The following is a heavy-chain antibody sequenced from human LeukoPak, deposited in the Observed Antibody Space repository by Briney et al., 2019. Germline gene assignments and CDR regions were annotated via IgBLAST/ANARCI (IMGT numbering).Heavy chain of an antibody. CDR3: ARDSRETYYYDSSPYYGMDV. V-gene: IGHV4-59*12. Sequence: SETLSPTCTVSGGSISSYYWSWIRQPPGKGLEWIGYIYYSGSTNYNPSLKSRVTISVDTSKDQFSLKLSSETAADTAVYYCARDSRETYYYDSSPYYGMDVWGQGTTVTVSS. J-gene: IGHJ6*02. D-gene: IGHD3-22*01. CDR2: IYYSGST. CDR1: GGSISSYY.